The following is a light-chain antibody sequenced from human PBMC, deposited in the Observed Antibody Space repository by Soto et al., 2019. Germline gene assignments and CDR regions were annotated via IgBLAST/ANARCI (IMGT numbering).Light chain of an antibody. J-gene: IGKJ1*01. V-gene: IGKV3-20*01. CDR2: GAS. Sequence: EIVIAQYPATLSVSPGERATLSCRASQTVGSNLAWYQQKPGQAPRLLIYGASNRATGIPDRFSGSGSGTDFTLTISRMEPEDFAVYYCQQYGSSGTVGKGTKGDIK. CDR3: QQYGSSGT. CDR1: QTVGSN.